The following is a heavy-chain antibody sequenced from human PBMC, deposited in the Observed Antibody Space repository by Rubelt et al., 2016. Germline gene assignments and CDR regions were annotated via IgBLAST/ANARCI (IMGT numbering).Heavy chain of an antibody. Sequence: EVQLVESGGGLVKPGGSLRLSCAASGFTFGSYAMNWVRVRQAPGKGLEWVANIKQDGSEKYYVDSVKGRFTISRDNAKNSLYLQMNRLRAEDTAVYYCTRSMATAQWGQGTLVTVSS. CDR1: GFTFGSYA. J-gene: IGHJ4*02. CDR2: IKQDGSEK. CDR3: TRSMATAQ. D-gene: IGHD5-24*01. V-gene: IGHV3-7*01.